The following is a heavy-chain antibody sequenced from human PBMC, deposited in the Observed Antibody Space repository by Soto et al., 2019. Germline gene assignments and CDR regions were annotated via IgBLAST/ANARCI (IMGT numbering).Heavy chain of an antibody. D-gene: IGHD2-2*01. V-gene: IGHV3-33*01. Sequence: GGSMRLSCAASGFTFSSYGMHWVRQALGKGLEWVAVIWYDGSNKYYADSVKGRFTISRDNSKNTLYLQMNSLRAEDTAVYYCARDLGYCSSTSCTHPYYYYGMDVWGQGTTVTVSS. J-gene: IGHJ6*02. CDR2: IWYDGSNK. CDR1: GFTFSSYG. CDR3: ARDLGYCSSTSCTHPYYYYGMDV.